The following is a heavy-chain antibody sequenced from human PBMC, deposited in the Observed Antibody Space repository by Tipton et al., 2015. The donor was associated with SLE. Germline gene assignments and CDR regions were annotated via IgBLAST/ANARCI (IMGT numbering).Heavy chain of an antibody. D-gene: IGHD3-10*01. J-gene: IGHJ6*03. CDR3: TRDLGEGYMDV. CDR2: INHSGST. Sequence: TLSLTCAVYGGSFSGYYWSWICQPPGKGLEWIGEINHSGSTNYNPSLKSRVTISVGTSKNQFSLKLTSVTAADTAVYYCTRDLGEGYMDVWGKGTTVTVSS. CDR1: GGSFSGYY. V-gene: IGHV4-34*01.